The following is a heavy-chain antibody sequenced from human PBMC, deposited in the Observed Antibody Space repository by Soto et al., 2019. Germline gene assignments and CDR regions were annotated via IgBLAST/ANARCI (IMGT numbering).Heavy chain of an antibody. Sequence: ASVKVSCKASGYTFTSYDINWVRQATGQGLEWMGWMNPNSGNTGYAQKFQGRVTMTRNTSISTAYMELSSLRSEDTAVYYCARDHERRDGYKEGGRWFDPWGQGTLVTVSS. CDR1: GYTFTSYD. D-gene: IGHD5-12*01. CDR3: ARDHERRDGYKEGGRWFDP. J-gene: IGHJ5*02. CDR2: MNPNSGNT. V-gene: IGHV1-8*01.